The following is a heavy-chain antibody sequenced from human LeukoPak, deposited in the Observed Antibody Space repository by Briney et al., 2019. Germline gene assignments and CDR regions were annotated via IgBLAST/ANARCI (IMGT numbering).Heavy chain of an antibody. J-gene: IGHJ4*02. V-gene: IGHV1-69*13. D-gene: IGHD1-26*01. CDR2: IIPIFGTA. Sequence: SVKVSCKASGGTFSSYAISWVRQAPGQRLEWMGGIIPIFGTANYAQKFQGRVTITADESTSTAYMELSSLRSEDTAVYYCAREGPVGATMDYWGQGTLVTVSS. CDR3: AREGPVGATMDY. CDR1: GGTFSSYA.